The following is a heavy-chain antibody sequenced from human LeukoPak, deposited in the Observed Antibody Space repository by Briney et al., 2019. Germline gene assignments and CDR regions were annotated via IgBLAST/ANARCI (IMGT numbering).Heavy chain of an antibody. CDR2: IWYDGSNK. CDR3: ARGSGYDYLYNWFDP. Sequence: GRSLRLSCAASGFTFSSYGMHRVRQAPGKGLEWVAVIWYDGSNKYYADSVKGRFTISRDNSKNTLYLQMNSLRAEDTAVYYCARGSGYDYLYNWFDPWGQGTLVTVSS. V-gene: IGHV3-33*01. CDR1: GFTFSSYG. J-gene: IGHJ5*02. D-gene: IGHD5-12*01.